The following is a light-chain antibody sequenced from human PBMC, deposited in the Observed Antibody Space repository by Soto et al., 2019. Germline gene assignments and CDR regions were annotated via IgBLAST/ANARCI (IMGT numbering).Light chain of an antibody. V-gene: IGKV3-15*01. CDR1: QSVTSN. Sequence: EIVMTQSPATLSVSPGERATLSCRASQSVTSNLAWYQRKPGQAPRLLIYGASTRATGVPPTFSGSASGTEFTLTISSLQSEDFTVYYCQQYNKWPLTFGQGTKVDI. CDR3: QQYNKWPLT. J-gene: IGKJ1*01. CDR2: GAS.